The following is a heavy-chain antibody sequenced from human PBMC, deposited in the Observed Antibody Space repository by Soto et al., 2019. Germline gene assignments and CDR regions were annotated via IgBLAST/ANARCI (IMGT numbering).Heavy chain of an antibody. J-gene: IGHJ5*02. D-gene: IGHD2-2*01. CDR2: IYYSGST. CDR3: ARGGYQLPHLGWFDP. CDR1: GGSISSGDYY. Sequence: LCGGSISSGDYYWSWIRQPPGKGLEWIGYIYYSGSTYYNPSLKSRVTISVDTSKNQFSLKLSSVTAADTAVYYCARGGYQLPHLGWFDPWGQGTLVTVSS. V-gene: IGHV4-30-4*01.